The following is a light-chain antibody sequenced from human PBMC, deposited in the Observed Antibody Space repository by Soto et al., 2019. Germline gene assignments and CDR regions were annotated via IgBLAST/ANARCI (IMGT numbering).Light chain of an antibody. CDR3: QQHYDWPQT. V-gene: IGKV3-15*01. J-gene: IGKJ1*01. CDR2: GAS. CDR1: QRIGSN. Sequence: EIVLTQSPVTLSVSPGERATLSCTASQRIGSNLAWYQQKAGQAPRLLIYGASTRATGIPDTFSGTGSATAFTLTIGSLQSDDVAVYYCQQHYDWPQTFGQGTKVEIK.